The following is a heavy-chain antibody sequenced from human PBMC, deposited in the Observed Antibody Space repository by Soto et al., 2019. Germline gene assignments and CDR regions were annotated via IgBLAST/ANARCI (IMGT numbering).Heavy chain of an antibody. Sequence: QVQLQESGPGLVKPSGTLSLTCAVSGGSISSSNWWSWVRQPPGKGLEWIGEIYHSGSTNYNPSLKSRVTISVDKSKNQFSLKLSSVTAADTAVYYCARRSVNEYSSQSFAREKNWFDPWGQGTLVTVSS. CDR2: IYHSGST. J-gene: IGHJ5*02. CDR3: ARRSVNEYSSQSFAREKNWFDP. D-gene: IGHD6-6*01. CDR1: GGSISSSNW. V-gene: IGHV4-4*02.